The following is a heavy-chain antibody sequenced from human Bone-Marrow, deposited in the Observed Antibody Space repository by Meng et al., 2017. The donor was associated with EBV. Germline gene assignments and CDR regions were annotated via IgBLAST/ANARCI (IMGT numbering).Heavy chain of an antibody. CDR2: IYHSGST. D-gene: IGHD3-16*02. CDR1: GGSISSSNW. CDR3: ARDGGSYRSFDY. V-gene: IGHV4-4*02. Sequence: QVQVQVSRPGAVQPTATLSLTVAGAGGSISSSNWWCCGRQPPGKGLEWFGEIYHSGSTNKNPSLKSRVTISVDNSKNQFSLKLISVTAADTAVYYCARDGGSYRSFDYWGQGTLVTVSS. J-gene: IGHJ4*02.